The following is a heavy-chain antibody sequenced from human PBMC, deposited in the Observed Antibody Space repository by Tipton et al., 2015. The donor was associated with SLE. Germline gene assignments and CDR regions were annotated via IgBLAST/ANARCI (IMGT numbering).Heavy chain of an antibody. CDR3: ARVPFYDFWKGPEDAFDI. J-gene: IGHJ3*02. CDR2: IYYSGTT. V-gene: IGHV4-59*11. Sequence: TLSLTCTVSGASITSHYWSWIRQPPGKGLEWIGYIYYSGTTNYHPSLKSRGTISVDTSKNQFSLNLTSLTAADTAVYYCARVPFYDFWKGPEDAFDIWGRGTMVTVSS. CDR1: GASITSHY. D-gene: IGHD3-3*01.